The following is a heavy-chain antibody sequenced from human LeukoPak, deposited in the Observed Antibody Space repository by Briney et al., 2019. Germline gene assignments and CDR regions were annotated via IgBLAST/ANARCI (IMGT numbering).Heavy chain of an antibody. V-gene: IGHV4-39*07. Sequence: SETLSLTCTVSGGSISSSSYYWGWIRQPPGKGLEWIGSIYYSGSTYYNPSLKSRVTISVDTSKNQFSLKLSSVTAADTAVYYCARVKVGYCSGGSCYRPQNYYYYYMDVWGKGTTVTVSS. CDR3: ARVKVGYCSGGSCYRPQNYYYYYMDV. J-gene: IGHJ6*03. CDR2: IYYSGST. D-gene: IGHD2-15*01. CDR1: GGSISSSSYY.